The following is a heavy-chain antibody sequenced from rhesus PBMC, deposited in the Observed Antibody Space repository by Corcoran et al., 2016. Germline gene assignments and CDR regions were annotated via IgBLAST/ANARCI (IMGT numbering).Heavy chain of an antibody. CDR1: GFTFSSYD. CDR2: ISYTGKTL. J-gene: IGHJ6*01. CDR3: TRALKDYSGSYYGLDS. D-gene: IGHD3-16*01. V-gene: IGHV3-136*01. Sequence: EVQLVESGGGLVQPGGSLRLSCAASGFTFSSYDMSWVRQAPGKGLEWVSYISYTGKTLYYADSVKGRFTISRDNAKNSLSLQMSSLRAEDTAVYYCTRALKDYSGSYYGLDSWGQGVVVTVSS.